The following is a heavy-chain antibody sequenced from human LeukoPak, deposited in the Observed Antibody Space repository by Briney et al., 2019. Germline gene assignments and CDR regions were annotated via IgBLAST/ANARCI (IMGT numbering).Heavy chain of an antibody. J-gene: IGHJ4*02. CDR2: ISYDGNNK. D-gene: IGHD2-2*02. CDR1: GFTFSSYS. CDR3: ARLPGYCSSNSCYKMTIPFDY. V-gene: IGHV3-30-3*01. Sequence: PGVSLRLSCSASGFTFSSYSMHWVRQAPGKGLEWVAVISYDGNNKYDADSVKGRFTISRDNSKNTLYLQMNSLRAEDTAVYYCARLPGYCSSNSCYKMTIPFDYWGQGTLVTVSS.